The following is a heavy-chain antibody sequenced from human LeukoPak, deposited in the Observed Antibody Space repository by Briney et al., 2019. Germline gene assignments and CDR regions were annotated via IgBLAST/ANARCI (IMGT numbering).Heavy chain of an antibody. CDR2: ISIYNRNT. V-gene: IGHV1-18*01. CDR1: GDTFTNTG. D-gene: IGHD3-16*01. J-gene: IGHJ5*02. CDR3: ARDLGLNWFDP. Sequence: ASVKVACKASGDTFTNTGFSWVRQAPGQGLEWMGWISIYNRNTNYAQRLQGRLTLTADTSTTTVYMELRSLRSDDTAVYYCARDLGLNWFDPWGQATLVTDSS.